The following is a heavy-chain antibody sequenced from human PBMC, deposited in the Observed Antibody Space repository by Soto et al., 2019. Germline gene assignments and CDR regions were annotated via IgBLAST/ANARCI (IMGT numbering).Heavy chain of an antibody. CDR3: AKTIHGNAFDI. D-gene: IGHD3-9*01. J-gene: IGHJ3*02. Sequence: QVQLVESGGGVVQPGRSLRLSCAASGFIFSSYGMYWVRQDPGKGLEWVAVISYDGSNKYYADSVKGRFTISRDNSKNTLYLQMNSLRAEDTAVYYCAKTIHGNAFDIGGQGTMVTVSS. V-gene: IGHV3-30*18. CDR1: GFIFSSYG. CDR2: ISYDGSNK.